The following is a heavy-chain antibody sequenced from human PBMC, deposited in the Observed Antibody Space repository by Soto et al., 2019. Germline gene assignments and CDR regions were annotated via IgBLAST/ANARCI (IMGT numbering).Heavy chain of an antibody. CDR1: GFMFTRST. V-gene: IGHV3-21*01. D-gene: IGHD3-9*01. J-gene: IGHJ3*02. Sequence: GGSLRLSCVASGFMFTRSTMNWVRQAPGKGLEWVSSITSASDYIFYADSVKGRFTISRDNAKNSLYLQMNSLRAEDTAVYYCARVGTGSSTPLDIWGQGTMVTVSS. CDR3: ARVGTGSSTPLDI. CDR2: ITSASDYI.